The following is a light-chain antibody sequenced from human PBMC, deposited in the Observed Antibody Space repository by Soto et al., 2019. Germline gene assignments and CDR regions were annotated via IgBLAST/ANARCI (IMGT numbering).Light chain of an antibody. J-gene: IGKJ1*01. Sequence: EIVLTQSPVTLSLSPGERATLSCRASQSISGYLAWYQQKPGQAPRLLIYDVSNRATGIPARFSGSGSGTDFTLTISRLEPEDFAVYYCHQYDSWTFGQGTKVDIK. CDR1: QSISGY. CDR3: HQYDSWT. V-gene: IGKV3-11*01. CDR2: DVS.